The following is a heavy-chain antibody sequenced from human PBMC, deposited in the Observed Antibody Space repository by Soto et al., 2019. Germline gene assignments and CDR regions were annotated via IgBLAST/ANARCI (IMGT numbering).Heavy chain of an antibody. V-gene: IGHV3-23*01. CDR2: ISGSGGST. D-gene: IGHD3-3*01. Sequence: GGALRLSCAASGFTFSSHALSWVRQAPGKGLGWVSAISGSGGSTYYADSVKGRFTISRDNSKNTLYLQMNSLRAEDTAVYYCAKDAGRASWSVYPENFDYWGQGTLVXVSS. CDR1: GFTFSSHA. J-gene: IGHJ4*02. CDR3: AKDAGRASWSVYPENFDY.